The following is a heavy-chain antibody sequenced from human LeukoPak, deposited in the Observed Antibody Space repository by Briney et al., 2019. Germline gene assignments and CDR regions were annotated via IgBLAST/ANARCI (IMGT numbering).Heavy chain of an antibody. Sequence: GGSLRLSCAASGFTVSSNYMSWVRQAPGKGLEWVSVIYSGGSTYYADSVKGRFTISRDNSKNTLYLQMNSLRAEDTAVYYCARDLYYYDSSGYYDSWGQGTLVTVSS. CDR3: ARDLYYYDSSGYYDS. D-gene: IGHD3-22*01. CDR2: IYSGGST. V-gene: IGHV3-53*05. J-gene: IGHJ4*02. CDR1: GFTVSSNY.